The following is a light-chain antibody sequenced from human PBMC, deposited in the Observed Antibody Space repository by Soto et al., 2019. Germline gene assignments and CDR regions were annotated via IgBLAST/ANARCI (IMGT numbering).Light chain of an antibody. CDR2: AAS. V-gene: IGKV1-17*01. CDR3: LPHNTYPYT. Sequence: DIQMTQSPSSLSASVGDRVTITCRASQGISNLLGWFQHKPGKAPKRLIYAASSLQGGVPSRFSGSGSGTEFTLTSTGLQREDFADYYCLPHNTYPYTFGQGAKLEIK. CDR1: QGISNL. J-gene: IGKJ2*01.